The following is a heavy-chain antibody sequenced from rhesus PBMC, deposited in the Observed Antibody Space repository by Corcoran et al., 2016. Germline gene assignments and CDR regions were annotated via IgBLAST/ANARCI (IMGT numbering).Heavy chain of an antibody. V-gene: IGHV1-200*01. CDR2: IDPSNGNP. CDR1: GYTFTHLR. CDR3: ARGIAATGG. J-gene: IGHJ4*01. D-gene: IGHD6-31*01. Sequence: QVQLVQSGAQVKKPGASVNLSCNTPGYTFTHLRINWVRQGPGQEPEWMGKIDPSNGNPVYAKRLQGRVTMTRDTSKATAYMELSSLRSEDTAVHYCARGIAATGGWGQGVLVTVSS.